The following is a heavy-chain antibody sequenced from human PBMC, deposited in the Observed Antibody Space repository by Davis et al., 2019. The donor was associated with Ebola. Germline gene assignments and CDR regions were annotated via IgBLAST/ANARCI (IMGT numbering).Heavy chain of an antibody. Sequence: SETLSLTCAVYGGSFSGYYWSWIRQPPGKGLEWIGEINHSGSTNYNPSLKSRVTISVDTSKNQFSLKLSSVTAADTAVYYYARGRSSWLYYGMDVWGQGTTVTVSS. V-gene: IGHV4-34*01. CDR1: GGSFSGYY. CDR2: INHSGST. CDR3: ARGRSSWLYYGMDV. D-gene: IGHD6-13*01. J-gene: IGHJ6*02.